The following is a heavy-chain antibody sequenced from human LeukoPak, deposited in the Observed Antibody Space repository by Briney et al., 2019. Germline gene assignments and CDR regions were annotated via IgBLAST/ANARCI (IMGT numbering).Heavy chain of an antibody. Sequence: GALRLSCAASGFTFSDYYMSWIRQAPGKGLEWVSYISSSGSTIYYADSVKGRFTISRDNTKNSLYLQMNSLRAEDTAVYYCAGRSYWNDVLDYWGQGTLVTVSS. V-gene: IGHV3-11*04. CDR2: ISSSGSTI. CDR1: GFTFSDYY. D-gene: IGHD1-1*01. J-gene: IGHJ4*02. CDR3: AGRSYWNDVLDY.